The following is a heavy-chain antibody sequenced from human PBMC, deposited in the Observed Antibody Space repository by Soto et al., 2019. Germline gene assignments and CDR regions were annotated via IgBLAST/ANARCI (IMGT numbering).Heavy chain of an antibody. D-gene: IGHD6-19*01. V-gene: IGHV3-23*01. Sequence: EVQLLESGGDLVQPGRSLRLSCAASGFTFSGYAMSWVRQAPGKGLEWVSVIHGGGLSAYYADSVKGRFTISRDNSKNTLYLKMRGLRGENRAGYDCATNWGRATASPQWDYWGQGTLGSVGS. CDR1: GFTFSGYA. J-gene: IGHJ4*02. CDR3: ATNWGRATASPQWDY. CDR2: IHGGGLSA.